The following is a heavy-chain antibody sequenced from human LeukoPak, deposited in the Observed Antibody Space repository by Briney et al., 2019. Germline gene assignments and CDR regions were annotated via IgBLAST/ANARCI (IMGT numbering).Heavy chain of an antibody. Sequence: GASVTVSCKASGYTFTGYYMHWVRQAPGQRLEWMGWINPNSGGTNYAQKFQGRVTMTRDTSISTAYMELSRLRSDDTAVYYCARVWLRYFDWGYWGQGTLVTVSS. D-gene: IGHD3-9*01. CDR3: ARVWLRYFDWGY. V-gene: IGHV1-2*02. J-gene: IGHJ4*02. CDR1: GYTFTGYY. CDR2: INPNSGGT.